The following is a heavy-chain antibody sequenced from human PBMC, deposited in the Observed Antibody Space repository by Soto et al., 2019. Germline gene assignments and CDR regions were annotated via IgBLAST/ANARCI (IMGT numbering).Heavy chain of an antibody. D-gene: IGHD4-17*01. J-gene: IGHJ5*02. CDR2: ISHDGNAQ. V-gene: IGHV3-30*03. Sequence: GGSLRLSCAASGFILSTYGMHWVRQAPGKGLEWVAMISHDGNAQYYVDSVKGRVSVGRDSSKNTLHLHMNSLRSEDTGLYYWARDYGPSNWYNWFHPWGQGTLVTVSS. CDR1: GFILSTYG. CDR3: ARDYGPSNWYNWFHP.